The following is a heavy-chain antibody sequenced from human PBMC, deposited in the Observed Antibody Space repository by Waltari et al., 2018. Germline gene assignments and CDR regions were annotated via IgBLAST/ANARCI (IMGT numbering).Heavy chain of an antibody. V-gene: IGHV3-30-3*02. J-gene: IGHJ3*01. CDR3: AKDFDTGPEGFGT. D-gene: IGHD3-9*01. Sequence: QLQLVESGGTVVQPGGSLRLSCASSGFLFTGYAMPWVREAPGKGLGWVALVGYHGGTTSYAGSVRGRFTTSRDISKDMLYLEMSSLRVEDTATYYCAKDFDTGPEGFGTWGQGTNVTVSS. CDR1: GFLFTGYA. CDR2: VGYHGGTT.